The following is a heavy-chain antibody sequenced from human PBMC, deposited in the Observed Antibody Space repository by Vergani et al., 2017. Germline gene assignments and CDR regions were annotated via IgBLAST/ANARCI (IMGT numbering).Heavy chain of an antibody. Sequence: EVQLLESGGDLVQPGGSLRLSCAASGFTFNHYAMNWVRQAPGKGLEWVSGISGSGGSTYYAVSVKGRFTMSRDSSKNTLYLQMNSLSAGDTAVYYCAKANPRNSGYDYLYYYHAMDVWCQGTTVTVSS. J-gene: IGHJ6*02. CDR3: AKANPRNSGYDYLYYYHAMDV. V-gene: IGHV3-23*01. CDR2: ISGSGGST. D-gene: IGHD5-12*01. CDR1: GFTFNHYA.